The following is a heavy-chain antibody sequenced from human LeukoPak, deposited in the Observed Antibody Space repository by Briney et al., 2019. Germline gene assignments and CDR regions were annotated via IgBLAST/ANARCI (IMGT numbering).Heavy chain of an antibody. V-gene: IGHV4-39*07. D-gene: IGHD2-15*01. Sequence: PSETLSLTCTVSGGSISSSSYYWGWIRQPPGKGLEWIGSIYYSGSTYYNPSLKSRVTISVDTSKNQFSLKLSSVTAADTAVYYCARDRVAESWFDPWGQGTLVTVSS. J-gene: IGHJ5*02. CDR3: ARDRVAESWFDP. CDR2: IYYSGST. CDR1: GGSISSSSYY.